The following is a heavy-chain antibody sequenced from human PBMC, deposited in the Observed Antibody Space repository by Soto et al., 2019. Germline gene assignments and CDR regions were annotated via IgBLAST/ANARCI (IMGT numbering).Heavy chain of an antibody. J-gene: IGHJ4*02. Sequence: ASVKVSCKASGYTFTSYDINWVRQAPGQGLEWMGWISVDNGNTKYAQKFQGRVTMTTDTSTSTAHMELRSLRSDDTAIYYCARALGTVTTGLLGHWGQGTLVTVSS. V-gene: IGHV1-18*01. CDR1: GYTFTSYD. D-gene: IGHD4-17*01. CDR3: ARALGTVTTGLLGH. CDR2: ISVDNGNT.